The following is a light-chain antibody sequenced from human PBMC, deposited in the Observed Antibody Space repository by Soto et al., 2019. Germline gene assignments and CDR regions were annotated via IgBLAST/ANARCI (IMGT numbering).Light chain of an antibody. CDR2: DAF. CDR1: QSISSW. CDR3: QQYNSYLLT. V-gene: IGKV1-5*01. Sequence: DIQMTQSPSTLSAFVGDRVTINCRASQSISSWVAWYQQKPGKAPKLLIYDAFSLESGVPSRFSGSGFGTEFTLTINSLQPDDFATYYCQQYNSYLLTFGGGTKV. J-gene: IGKJ4*01.